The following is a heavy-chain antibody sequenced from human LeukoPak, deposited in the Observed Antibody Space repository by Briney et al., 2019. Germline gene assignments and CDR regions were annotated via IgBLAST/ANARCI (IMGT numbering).Heavy chain of an antibody. V-gene: IGHV4-39*07. CDR3: ARDGERRYDSSGYYPDY. J-gene: IGHJ4*02. CDR2: IYYSGST. Sequence: SETLSLTCTVSGGSITNTRYYWGWIRQPPGEGLEWIGSIYYSGSTYYNPSLKSRVTISVDTSKNQFSLKLSSVTAADTAVYYCARDGERRYDSSGYYPDYWGQGTLVTVSS. D-gene: IGHD3-22*01. CDR1: GGSITNTRYY.